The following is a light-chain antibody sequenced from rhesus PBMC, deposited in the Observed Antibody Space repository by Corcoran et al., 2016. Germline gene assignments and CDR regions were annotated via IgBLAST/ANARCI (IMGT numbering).Light chain of an antibody. V-gene: IGKV1-18*01. J-gene: IGKJ3*01. Sequence: DIQMTQSPSSLSASVGDKVTITCRASQGISSWLAWYQRKPGKAPKILINAASTLQSGVPSRFSGSGAGTDYTLTISSLQPEDFATYYCQQGYNTPFTFGPGTKLDIK. CDR2: AAS. CDR1: QGISSW. CDR3: QQGYNTPFT.